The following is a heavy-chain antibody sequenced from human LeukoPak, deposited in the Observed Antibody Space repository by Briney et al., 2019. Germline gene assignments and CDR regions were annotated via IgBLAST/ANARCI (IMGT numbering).Heavy chain of an antibody. D-gene: IGHD3-22*01. CDR3: ARELPLIADYYDSSGYFDY. J-gene: IGHJ4*02. V-gene: IGHV3-7*03. Sequence: WGSLTLSCAASGYTFTTYWMSWVRQAPGKGLEWVANIKQDGNEKYYVDSVKGRFTISRDNSKNTLYLQMNSLKAEDTAVYYCARELPLIADYYDSSGYFDYWGQGTLVTVSS. CDR2: IKQDGNEK. CDR1: GYTFTTYW.